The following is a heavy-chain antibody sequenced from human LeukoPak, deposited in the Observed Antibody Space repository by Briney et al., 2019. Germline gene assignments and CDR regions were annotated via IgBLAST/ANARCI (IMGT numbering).Heavy chain of an antibody. J-gene: IGHJ3*02. CDR3: ARSGSSYDAFDI. Sequence: PSETLSLTCTVSGGSISSGGYYWSWIRQPPGKGLEWIGYIYHSGSTYYNPSLKSRVTISVDRSKNQFFLKLSSVTAADTAVYYCARSGSSYDAFDIWGQGTMVTVSS. CDR2: IYHSGST. V-gene: IGHV4-30-2*01. CDR1: GGSISSGGYY. D-gene: IGHD3-10*01.